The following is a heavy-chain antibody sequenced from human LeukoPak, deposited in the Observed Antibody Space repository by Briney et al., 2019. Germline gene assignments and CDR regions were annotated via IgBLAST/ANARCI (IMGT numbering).Heavy chain of an antibody. D-gene: IGHD5-18*01. J-gene: IGHJ4*02. CDR2: ISSSSSTSTI. CDR1: GFTFRSYS. Sequence: PGGSVSLSCAASGFTFRSYSMNWVRQAPEKGLEWVSYISSSSSTSTISYAGSVRGRFTISRDNAKNSLYLQMISLRDEDTAVYYCAREGYGYGPTLGYWWQGTQVSVSS. V-gene: IGHV3-48*02. CDR3: AREGYGYGPTLGY.